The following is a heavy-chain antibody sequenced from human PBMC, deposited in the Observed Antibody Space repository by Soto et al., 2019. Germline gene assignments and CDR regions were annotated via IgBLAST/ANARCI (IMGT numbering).Heavy chain of an antibody. V-gene: IGHV4-61*01. J-gene: IGHJ5*02. D-gene: IGHD6-13*01. Sequence: PETLSLTCTVSGGSVSSGSYYWSWIRQPPGKGLEWIGYIYYSGSTRYNPSLKSRVTISVDTSKNQFSLKLSSVTAADTAVYYCARGNSSWPLSWGQGTLVTVS. CDR2: IYYSGST. CDR3: ARGNSSWPLS. CDR1: GGSVSSGSYY.